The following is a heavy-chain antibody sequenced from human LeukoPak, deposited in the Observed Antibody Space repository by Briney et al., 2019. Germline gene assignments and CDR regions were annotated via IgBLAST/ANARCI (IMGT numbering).Heavy chain of an antibody. CDR2: ISPDGTKT. CDR3: ASQGGY. J-gene: IGHJ4*02. CDR1: GLSLSDFW. D-gene: IGHD3-16*01. V-gene: IGHV3-74*01. Sequence: GGSLRLSCAASGLSLSDFWMHWVRQVPGKGLVWVSRISPDGTKTRYADFVKGRFIISRDNAKNALYLQMNNLRVDDTAMYYCASQGGYWGQGTLVALSS.